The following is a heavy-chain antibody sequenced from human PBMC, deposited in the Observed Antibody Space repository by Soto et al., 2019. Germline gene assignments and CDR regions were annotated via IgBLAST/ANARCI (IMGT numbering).Heavy chain of an antibody. CDR3: GRSIVVVTAADY. V-gene: IGHV1-3*01. CDR1: GYTFTSYA. Sequence: ASVKVSCKASGYTFTSYAMHWVRQAPGQRLEWMGWINAGNGNTKYSQKFQGRVTITRDTSASTAYMELSSLRSEDTAVYYCGRSIVVVTAADYWGQGTLVTSPQ. CDR2: INAGNGNT. J-gene: IGHJ4*02. D-gene: IGHD2-21*02.